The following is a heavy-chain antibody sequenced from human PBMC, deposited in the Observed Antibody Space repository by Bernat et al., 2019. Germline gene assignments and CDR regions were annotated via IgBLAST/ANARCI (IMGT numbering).Heavy chain of an antibody. Sequence: QVQLVESGGGVVQPGRSLRLSCAASGFTFSSYGMHWVRQAPGKGLEWVAVISYDGSNKYYADSVKGRFTNSRDDSKNTLYMHMNSLRAEDTAVYYCGTAVGSSSSMDDYWGQGTLVTVSS. CDR3: GTAVGSSSSMDDY. CDR1: GFTFSSYG. V-gene: IGHV3-30*03. CDR2: ISYDGSNK. D-gene: IGHD6-6*01. J-gene: IGHJ4*02.